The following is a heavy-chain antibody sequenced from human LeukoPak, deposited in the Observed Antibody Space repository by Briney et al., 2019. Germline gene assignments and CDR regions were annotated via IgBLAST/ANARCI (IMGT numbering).Heavy chain of an antibody. CDR3: ARPNSKTPYFDL. J-gene: IGHJ2*01. CDR1: GVSISSSSYY. V-gene: IGHV4-39*06. CDR2: IYHSGST. D-gene: IGHD1-7*01. Sequence: SETLSLTCTVSGVSISSSSYYWGWLRQPPGKGLEWIGSIYHSGSTYYDPSLKSRVSISVDTSKNQFPLKLSSVTAAHTAVYYCARPNSKTPYFDLWGRGTLVTVSS.